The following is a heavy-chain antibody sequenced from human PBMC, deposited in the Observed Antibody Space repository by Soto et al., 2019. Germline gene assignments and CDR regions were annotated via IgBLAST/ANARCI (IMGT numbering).Heavy chain of an antibody. CDR2: IYYSGST. J-gene: IGHJ4*02. Sequence: SETLSLTCTVSGGSISSYYWSWIRQPPGKGLEWIGYIYYSGSTNYNPSLKSRVTISVDTSKNQFSLKLSSVTAADMAVYYCARVNTIFGVVTLKFFDYWGQGTLVTVSS. CDR3: ARVNTIFGVVTLKFFDY. CDR1: GGSISSYY. V-gene: IGHV4-59*01. D-gene: IGHD3-3*01.